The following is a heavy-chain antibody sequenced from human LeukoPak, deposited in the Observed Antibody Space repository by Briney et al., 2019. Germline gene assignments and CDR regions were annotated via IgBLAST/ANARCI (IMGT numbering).Heavy chain of an antibody. CDR1: GHTFTSYG. J-gene: IGHJ5*02. V-gene: IGHV1-18*01. CDR2: ISTNNGNT. Sequence: ASVKVSCKASGHTFTSYGISWVRQAPGQGLGWMGWISTNNGNTNYAQKFHDRVTMTTDTSTSTAYMELRSLRSDDTAVYYCARGYCSTTSCKIWFDPWGQGTLVTVST. CDR3: ARGYCSTTSCKIWFDP. D-gene: IGHD2-2*01.